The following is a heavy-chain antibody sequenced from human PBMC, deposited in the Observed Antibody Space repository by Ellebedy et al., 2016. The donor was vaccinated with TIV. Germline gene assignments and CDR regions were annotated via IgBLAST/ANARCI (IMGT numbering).Heavy chain of an antibody. J-gene: IGHJ4*02. V-gene: IGHV3-7*03. CDR3: ARDSGRFNF. CDR1: GFTFSSYW. Sequence: GESLKISXASSGFTFSSYWMSWVRQAPGKGLEWVANIKQDGSETYYVDSVKGRFTISRDNAKNSLLLQMNSLRADDTGVYYCARDSGRFNFWGQGTLVTVSS. CDR2: IKQDGSET. D-gene: IGHD3-10*01.